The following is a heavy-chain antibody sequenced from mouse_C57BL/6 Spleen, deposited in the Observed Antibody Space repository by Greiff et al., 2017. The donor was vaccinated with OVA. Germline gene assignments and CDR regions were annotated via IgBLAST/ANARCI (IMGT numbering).Heavy chain of an antibody. V-gene: IGHV3-6*01. D-gene: IGHD2-2*01. CDR2: ISYDGSN. CDR1: GYSITSGYY. CDR3: ARWGYDVAY. J-gene: IGHJ3*01. Sequence: VQLKESGPGLVKPSQSLSLTCSVTGYSITSGYYWNWIRQFPGNKLEWMGYISYDGSNNYNPSLKNRISITRDTSKNQFFLKLNSVTTEDTATYYCARWGYDVAYWGQGTLVTVSA.